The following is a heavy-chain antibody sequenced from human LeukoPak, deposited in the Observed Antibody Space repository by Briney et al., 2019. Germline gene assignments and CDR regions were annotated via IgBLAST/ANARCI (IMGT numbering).Heavy chain of an antibody. CDR1: GFTFSSYW. V-gene: IGHV3-7*01. D-gene: IGHD3-10*01. CDR2: IKQDGSEK. CDR3: ARDLWLGKGGFDP. Sequence: PGGSLRLSCAVSGFTFSSYWMSWVRQAPVKRLEWVANIKQDGSEKYYVDSVKGRFTISRDNAKNSLYLQMNSLRDEDTAVYYCARDLWLGKGGFDPWGQGTLVTVSS. J-gene: IGHJ5*02.